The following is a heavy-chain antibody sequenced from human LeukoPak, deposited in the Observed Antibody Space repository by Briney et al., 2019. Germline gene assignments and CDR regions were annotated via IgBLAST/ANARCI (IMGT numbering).Heavy chain of an antibody. Sequence: SETLSLTCAVYGGSFSGYYWSWIRQPPGKGLEWIGEINHSGSTHYNPSLKSRVTISVDTSKNQFSLKLSSVTAADTAVYYCARGRWTGSYYYYYYMDVWGKGTTVTVSS. CDR1: GGSFSGYY. J-gene: IGHJ6*03. D-gene: IGHD3-10*01. CDR2: INHSGST. V-gene: IGHV4-34*01. CDR3: ARGRWTGSYYYYYYMDV.